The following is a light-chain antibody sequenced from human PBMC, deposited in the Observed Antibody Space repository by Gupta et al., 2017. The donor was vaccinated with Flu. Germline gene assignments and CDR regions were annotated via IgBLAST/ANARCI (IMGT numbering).Light chain of an antibody. Sequence: VLTQSPATLSVSPGESVTLSCTASRSVNSNLAWYQQKGGRPPRLLIHGAATREAGVPARFSGSGYEKELTLNISGRQSEDSAVYYCQQYGFWPPLTFGAGTKVEV. CDR2: GAA. CDR3: QQYGFWPPLT. CDR1: RSVNSN. J-gene: IGKJ4*02. V-gene: IGKV3-15*01.